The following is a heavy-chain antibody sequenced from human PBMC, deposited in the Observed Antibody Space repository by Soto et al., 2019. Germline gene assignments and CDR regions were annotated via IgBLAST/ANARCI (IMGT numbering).Heavy chain of an antibody. D-gene: IGHD3-22*01. CDR1: GFTLSTYV. CDR3: ARGPGNYESSGHKWFDP. Sequence: GGSLRLSCAASGFTLSTYVMYWVRQAPGKGLEWVAVISYDGRNKYYADSVKGRFTVSRDNSRNTMYLEMNRLRSEDTAVYYCARGPGNYESSGHKWFDPWGQGTLVTVSS. CDR2: ISYDGRNK. V-gene: IGHV3-30*04. J-gene: IGHJ5*02.